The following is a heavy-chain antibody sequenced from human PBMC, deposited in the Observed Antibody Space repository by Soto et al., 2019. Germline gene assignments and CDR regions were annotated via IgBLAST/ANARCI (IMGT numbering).Heavy chain of an antibody. CDR2: IWYDGSNK. V-gene: IGHV3-33*01. CDR3: ARDRVETRYYYYGMDV. Sequence: GSLRLSCAASGFTFSSYGMHWVRQAPGKGLEWVAVIWYDGSNKYYADSVKGRFTISRDNSKNTLYLQMNSLRAEDTAVYYCARDRVETRYYYYGMDVWGPGTTVTVS. D-gene: IGHD5-18*01. CDR1: GFTFSSYG. J-gene: IGHJ6*02.